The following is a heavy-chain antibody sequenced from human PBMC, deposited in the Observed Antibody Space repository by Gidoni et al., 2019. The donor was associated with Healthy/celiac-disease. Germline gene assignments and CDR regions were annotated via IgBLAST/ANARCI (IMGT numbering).Heavy chain of an antibody. CDR2: ISYDGSNK. CDR1: GFTFSSYG. V-gene: IGHV3-30*18. Sequence: QVQLVESGGGVVQPGRSLRLSCEASGFTFSSYGMHWVRQAPGKGLEWGAVISYDGSNKYYADAVKGRFTISRDNSKNTLYLQMNSLRAEDTAVYYCAKDWGSGALHYWGQGTLVTVSS. CDR3: AKDWGSGALHY. J-gene: IGHJ4*02. D-gene: IGHD3-16*01.